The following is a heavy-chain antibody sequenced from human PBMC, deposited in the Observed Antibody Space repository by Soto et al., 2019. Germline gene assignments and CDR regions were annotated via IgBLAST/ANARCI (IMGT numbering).Heavy chain of an antibody. CDR2: VFHTGDT. J-gene: IGHJ4*02. V-gene: IGHV4-4*02. CDR1: GDSISSSVW. CDR3: ARKAWVRFDY. Sequence: SETLSLTCAVSGDSISSSVWWTWVRQPPGKGLEWIGEVFHTGDTYFNPSLRSRVAMSVDKSTNEFSLKVTSVTAADTAIYYCARKAWVRFDYWGQGALVTVS. D-gene: IGHD7-27*01.